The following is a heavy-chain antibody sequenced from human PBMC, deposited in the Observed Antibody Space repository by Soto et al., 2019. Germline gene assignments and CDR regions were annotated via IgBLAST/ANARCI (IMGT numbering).Heavy chain of an antibody. Sequence: PSETLSLTCAVSGGSISNYYWTWIRQPPGKGLEWIGYIYYSGSTNYNPSLKSRVTISVDTSKNQFSLKLSSVTAADTAVYYCARDYDSSGDYWGQGTLVTVSS. D-gene: IGHD3-22*01. V-gene: IGHV4-59*08. CDR2: IYYSGST. CDR1: GGSISNYY. CDR3: ARDYDSSGDY. J-gene: IGHJ4*02.